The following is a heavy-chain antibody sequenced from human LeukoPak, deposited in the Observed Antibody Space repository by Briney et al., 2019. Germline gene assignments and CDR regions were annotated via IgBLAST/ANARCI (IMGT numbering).Heavy chain of an antibody. V-gene: IGHV3-23*01. D-gene: IGHD3-22*01. Sequence: GGSLRLSCAASGFTFSSYAMSWVRQAPGKGLEWVSAISGSGGSTYYADSVKGRFTISRDNPKNTLYLQMNSPRAEDTAVYYCAKSYYDSSGYYYTDAFDIWGQGTMVTVSS. CDR1: GFTFSSYA. CDR2: ISGSGGST. J-gene: IGHJ3*02. CDR3: AKSYYDSSGYYYTDAFDI.